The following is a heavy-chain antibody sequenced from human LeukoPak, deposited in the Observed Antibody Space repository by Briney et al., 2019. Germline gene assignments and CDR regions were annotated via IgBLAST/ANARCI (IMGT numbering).Heavy chain of an antibody. D-gene: IGHD3-3*01. Sequence: RSLRLSCAASGFTFSSYGMHWVRQAPGKGLGWVAVISYDGSNKYYADSVKGRFTISRDNSKNTLYLQMNSLRAEDTAVYYCAKYDFSGGDYWGQGTLVTVSS. CDR1: GFTFSSYG. CDR3: AKYDFSGGDY. V-gene: IGHV3-30*18. J-gene: IGHJ4*02. CDR2: ISYDGSNK.